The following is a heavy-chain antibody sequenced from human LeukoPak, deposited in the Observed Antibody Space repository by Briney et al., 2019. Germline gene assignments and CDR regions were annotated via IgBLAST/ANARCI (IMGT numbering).Heavy chain of an antibody. CDR2: ISWNSGSI. Sequence: SLRLSCAASGFTFDDYAMHWVRQAPGKGLEWVSGISWNSGSIGYADSVKGRFTISRDNAKNSLYLQMNSLRAEDTALYYCAKEVPYSSGWYFWFDPWGQGTLVTVSS. V-gene: IGHV3-9*01. CDR3: AKEVPYSSGWYFWFDP. J-gene: IGHJ5*02. D-gene: IGHD6-19*01. CDR1: GFTFDDYA.